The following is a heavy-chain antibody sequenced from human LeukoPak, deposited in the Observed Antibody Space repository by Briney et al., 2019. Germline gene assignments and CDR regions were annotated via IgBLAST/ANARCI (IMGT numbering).Heavy chain of an antibody. CDR2: ISSSGSTI. V-gene: IGHV3-48*03. CDR1: GFTFSTYE. D-gene: IGHD2/OR15-2a*01. Sequence: GGSLRLSCAASGFTFSTYEMNWFRQARGKGLEWISYISSSGSTIYYADSVKGRFTISRDNAKNSLYLQMNSLRVEDTAIYYCARDRGGNSGSFEYWGQGSLVTVSS. J-gene: IGHJ4*02. CDR3: ARDRGGNSGSFEY.